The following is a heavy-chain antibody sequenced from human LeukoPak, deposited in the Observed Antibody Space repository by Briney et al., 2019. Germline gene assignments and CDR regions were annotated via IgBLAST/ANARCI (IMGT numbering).Heavy chain of an antibody. D-gene: IGHD3-3*01. V-gene: IGHV3-7*01. CDR3: ARDWRLDWFDP. CDR2: IKQDGSEK. CDR1: GFTFNSYW. J-gene: IGHJ5*02. Sequence: QAGGSPRLSCAASGFTFNSYWMSWVRQAPGKGLEWVAIIKQDGSEKYYVDSVKGRFTISRDNAKNSLYLQMNSLRAEDTAVYYCARDWRLDWFDPWGQGTLVTVSS.